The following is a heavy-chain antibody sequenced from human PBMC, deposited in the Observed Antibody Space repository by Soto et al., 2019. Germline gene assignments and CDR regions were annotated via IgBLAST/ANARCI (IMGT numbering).Heavy chain of an antibody. D-gene: IGHD2-15*01. Sequence: GGSLRLSCAASGFTFSGSSVHWVRQASGKGLEWVGRIRNKANSYATAYAASVRGRFTISRDDSKNTAFLQMNSLNTEDTAVYYCISHSPEDMIRTWGQGTLVTSPQ. J-gene: IGHJ4*02. CDR3: ISHSPEDMIRT. CDR2: IRNKANSYAT. CDR1: GFTFSGSS. V-gene: IGHV3-73*01.